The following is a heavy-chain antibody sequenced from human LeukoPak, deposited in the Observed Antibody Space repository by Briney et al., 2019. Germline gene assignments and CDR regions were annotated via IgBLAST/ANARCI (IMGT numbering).Heavy chain of an antibody. V-gene: IGHV4-4*07. Sequence: SETLSLTCTVAGGSTSSCYWSWIRQPAGKGLEWIGRIYTSGSTNYNPSLKSRVTMSVDTSKNQFSLKLSSVTAADTAVYYCARLFGDYETPAFDIWGQGTMVTVSS. CDR2: IYTSGST. CDR3: ARLFGDYETPAFDI. CDR1: GGSTSSCY. J-gene: IGHJ3*02. D-gene: IGHD4-17*01.